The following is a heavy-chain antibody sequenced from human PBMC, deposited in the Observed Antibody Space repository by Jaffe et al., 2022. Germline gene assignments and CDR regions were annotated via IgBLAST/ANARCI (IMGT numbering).Heavy chain of an antibody. CDR1: GFTFSSYA. J-gene: IGHJ4*02. CDR2: ISGSGGST. CDR3: AKGPLRTTVTSRWEFALDY. Sequence: EVQLLESGGGLVQPGGSLRLSCAASGFTFSSYAMSWVRQAPGKGLEWVSAISGSGGSTYYADSVKGRFTISRDNSKNTLYLQMNSLRAEDTAVYYCAKGPLRTTVTSRWEFALDYWGQGTLVTVSS. V-gene: IGHV3-23*01. D-gene: IGHD4-17*01.